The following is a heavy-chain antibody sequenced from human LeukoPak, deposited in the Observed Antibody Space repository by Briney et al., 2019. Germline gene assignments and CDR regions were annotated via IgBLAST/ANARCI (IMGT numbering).Heavy chain of an antibody. CDR2: IYTSGST. CDR1: GGSISSYY. D-gene: IGHD2/OR15-2a*01. Sequence: SETLSLTCTVSGGSISSYYWSWIRQPAGKGLEWIGRIYTSGSTNYNPSLKSRVTISVDTSKNQFSLKLSSVTAADTAIYFCASMTTSRNPFDYWGQGTLVTVSS. CDR3: ASMTTSRNPFDY. V-gene: IGHV4-4*07. J-gene: IGHJ4*02.